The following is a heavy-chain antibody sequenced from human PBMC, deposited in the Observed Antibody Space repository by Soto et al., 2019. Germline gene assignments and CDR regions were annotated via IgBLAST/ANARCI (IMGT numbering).Heavy chain of an antibody. J-gene: IGHJ5*02. CDR3: ARHPSDFWFDP. CDR2: IYYSGST. V-gene: IGHV4-39*01. CDR1: GGSISSSSYF. D-gene: IGHD2-21*02. Sequence: QLQLQESGPGLVKPSETLSLTCSVSGGSISSSSYFWGWIRQPPGKGLEWIGSIYYSGSTYYNPSLKRRVTVSVDTSKNQCSLKPSSVTAADTAVYYCARHPSDFWFDPWGQGTLVTVSS.